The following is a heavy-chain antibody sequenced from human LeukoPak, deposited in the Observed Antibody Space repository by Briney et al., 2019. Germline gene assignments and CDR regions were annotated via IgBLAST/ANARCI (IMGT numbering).Heavy chain of an antibody. CDR3: STGIFGAFNM. D-gene: IGHD3-10*02. Sequence: GGSLRLSCAASGFTFSNAWMNWVRQAPGKGLEWVGRIKSKSDGGTTDYAAPVKGRFTISRDDSKNTLYLQMNSLKTEDIAMYYCSTGIFGAFNMWGQGTMVTVSP. J-gene: IGHJ3*02. CDR1: GFTFSNAW. CDR2: IKSKSDGGTT. V-gene: IGHV3-15*01.